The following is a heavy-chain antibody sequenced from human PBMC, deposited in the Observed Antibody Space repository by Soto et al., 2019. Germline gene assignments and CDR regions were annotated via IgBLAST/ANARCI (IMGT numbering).Heavy chain of an antibody. V-gene: IGHV4-31*03. CDR1: GGSISSGGYY. CDR3: ARLPGSGSYHYAFDI. D-gene: IGHD3-10*01. J-gene: IGHJ3*02. CDR2: IYYSGST. Sequence: QVQLQESGPGLVKPSQTLSLTCTVSGGSISSGGYYWSWIRQHPGKGLEWIGYIYYSGSTYYNPSLKIRVTIXXDXSXXQFALKLSSVTAADTAVYYCARLPGSGSYHYAFDIWGQGTMVTVSS.